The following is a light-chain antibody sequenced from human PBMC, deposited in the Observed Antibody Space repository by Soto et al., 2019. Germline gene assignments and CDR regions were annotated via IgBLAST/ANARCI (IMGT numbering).Light chain of an antibody. CDR3: QQYDNWPLT. CDR2: GAS. Sequence: EILVTQSPATLSVSPGERATLSCRASQSVSSNLAWYMLRPGQAPRLLIYGASTRATGIPARFSGSGSGTEFTLTISSLQSEDFVLYYCQQYDNWPLTFGGGTKVEI. CDR1: QSVSSN. V-gene: IGKV3-15*01. J-gene: IGKJ4*01.